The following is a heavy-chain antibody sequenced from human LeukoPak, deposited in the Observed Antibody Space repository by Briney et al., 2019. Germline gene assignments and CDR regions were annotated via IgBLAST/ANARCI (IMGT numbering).Heavy chain of an antibody. V-gene: IGHV4-59*12. D-gene: IGHD4-17*01. CDR1: GGSFSGYY. CDR3: AREGTTVTPNGAFDI. Sequence: PSETLSLTCAVYGGSFSGYYWSWIRQPPGKGLEWIGYIYYSGSTYYNPSLKSRVTISVDTSKNQFSLKLSSVTAADTAVYYCAREGTTVTPNGAFDIWGQGTMVTVSS. CDR2: IYYSGST. J-gene: IGHJ3*02.